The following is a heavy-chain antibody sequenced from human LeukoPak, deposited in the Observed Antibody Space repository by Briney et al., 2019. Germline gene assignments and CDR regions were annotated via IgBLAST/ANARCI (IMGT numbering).Heavy chain of an antibody. V-gene: IGHV3-23*01. CDR2: ISGSGGST. CDR1: GFTFTNYA. CDR3: AKDQRNYAPTGVFDY. J-gene: IGHJ4*02. D-gene: IGHD1-1*01. Sequence: GGSLRLSCTASGFTFTNYAMSWVRQAPGKGLEWLSSISGSGGSTYYADSVKGRFTISRDNSKNTLYLQMNSLGAEDTAVYYCAKDQRNYAPTGVFDYWGQGTLVTVSS.